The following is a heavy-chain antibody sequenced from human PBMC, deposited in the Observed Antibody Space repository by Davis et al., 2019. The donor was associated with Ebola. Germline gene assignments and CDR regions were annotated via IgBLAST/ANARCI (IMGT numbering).Heavy chain of an antibody. V-gene: IGHV3-23*01. D-gene: IGHD1-26*01. CDR2: ISGGGSST. Sequence: PGGSLRLSCAASGFTFSSYAMSWVRQAPGKGLEWVSAISGGGSSTYYADSVKGRFTISRDNSKNTLYLQMNSLIAEDTAVYYCAKVAWERADLNYFDYWGQGTQVTASS. J-gene: IGHJ4*02. CDR3: AKVAWERADLNYFDY. CDR1: GFTFSSYA.